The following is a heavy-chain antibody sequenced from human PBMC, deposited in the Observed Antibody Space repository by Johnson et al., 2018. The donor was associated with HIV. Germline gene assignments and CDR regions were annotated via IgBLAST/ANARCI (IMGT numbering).Heavy chain of an antibody. D-gene: IGHD3-22*01. Sequence: QKQLVESGGGVVQPGRSLRLSCAASGFTFSSYGIHWVRQAPGKGLEWVAVIWNGGSTGYADSVKGRFTISRDNAKNSLYLQMNSLRAEDTALYYCAKDTTFYYDTSGPSDAFDIWGQGTVVTVSS. J-gene: IGHJ3*02. CDR3: AKDTTFYYDTSGPSDAFDI. V-gene: IGHV3-33*03. CDR1: GFTFSSYG. CDR2: IWNGGST.